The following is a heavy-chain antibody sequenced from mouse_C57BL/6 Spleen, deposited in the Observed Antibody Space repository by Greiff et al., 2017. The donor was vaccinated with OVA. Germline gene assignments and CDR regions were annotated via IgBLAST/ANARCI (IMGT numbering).Heavy chain of an antibody. Sequence: VQLVESGAELVRPGASVTLSCKASGYTFTDYEMHWVKQTPVHGLEWIGAIDPETGGTAYNQKFKGKAILTADKSSSTAYMELRSLTSEDSAVDYCTRFYGSQYFDVWGTGTTVTVSS. CDR3: TRFYGSQYFDV. V-gene: IGHV1-15*01. CDR2: IDPETGGT. CDR1: GYTFTDYE. D-gene: IGHD1-1*01. J-gene: IGHJ1*03.